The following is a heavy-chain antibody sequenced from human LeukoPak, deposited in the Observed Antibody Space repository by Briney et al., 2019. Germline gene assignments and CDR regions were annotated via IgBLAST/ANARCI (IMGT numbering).Heavy chain of an antibody. CDR3: AREGRIFPQGFDY. D-gene: IGHD2-15*01. CDR2: IIPIFGTA. V-gene: IGHV1-69*06. CDR1: GGTFSSYA. J-gene: IGHJ4*02. Sequence: SVKVSCKASGGTFSSYAISWVRQAPGQGLEWMGGIIPIFGTANYAQKFQGRVTITADKSTSTAYMELSSLRSEDTAVYYCAREGRIFPQGFDYWGQETLVTVSS.